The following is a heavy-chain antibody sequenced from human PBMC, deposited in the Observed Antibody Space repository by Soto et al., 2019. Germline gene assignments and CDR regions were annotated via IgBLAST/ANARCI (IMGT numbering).Heavy chain of an antibody. V-gene: IGHV3-53*01. D-gene: IGHD3-22*01. CDR2: IYSGGST. J-gene: IGHJ3*02. Sequence: EVQLVESGGGLIQPGGSLRLSCAASGFTVSSNYMSWVRQAPGKGPEWVSVIYSGGSTYYADSVKGRFTISRDNSKNTLYLQMNSLRAEDTAVYYCARNYDSTAGGAFDIWGQGTMVTVSS. CDR3: ARNYDSTAGGAFDI. CDR1: GFTVSSNY.